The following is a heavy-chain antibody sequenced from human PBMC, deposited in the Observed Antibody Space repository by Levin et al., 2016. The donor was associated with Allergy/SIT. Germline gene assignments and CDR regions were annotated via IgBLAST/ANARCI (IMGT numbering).Heavy chain of an antibody. Sequence: ASVKVSCKASGFTFTSYDINWVRQATGQGLEWMGWMNPNSGNTGYAQKFQGRVTMTRNTSISTAYMELSSLRSDDTAVYYCAKNREVGGTRLSDYWGQGTLVTVSS. CDR2: MNPNSGNT. CDR1: GFTFTSYD. V-gene: IGHV1-8*01. J-gene: IGHJ4*02. D-gene: IGHD1-26*01. CDR3: AKNREVGGTRLSDY.